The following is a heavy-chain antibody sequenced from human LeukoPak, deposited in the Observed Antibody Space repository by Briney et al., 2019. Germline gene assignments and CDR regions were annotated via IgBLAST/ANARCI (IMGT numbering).Heavy chain of an antibody. J-gene: IGHJ3*02. Sequence: GASVKVSCKASGYTFTSYSISWVRQAPGQGLEWMGWIRAYNGNTNYAQKFQGRVTMTTDTSTTTAYMELSSLRSEDTAVYYCATFYDPLDATYDAFDIWGQGTMVTVSS. CDR1: GYTFTSYS. CDR3: ATFYDPLDATYDAFDI. D-gene: IGHD2/OR15-2a*01. V-gene: IGHV1-18*01. CDR2: IRAYNGNT.